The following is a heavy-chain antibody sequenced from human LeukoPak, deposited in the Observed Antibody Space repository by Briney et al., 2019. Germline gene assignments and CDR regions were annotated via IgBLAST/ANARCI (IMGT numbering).Heavy chain of an antibody. CDR3: AREVVALDAFDI. D-gene: IGHD3-22*01. CDR2: INAGNGNT. CDR1: GYTFTSYA. V-gene: IGHV1-3*01. Sequence: RASVKVSCKASGYTFTSYAMHWVRQAPGQRLEWMGWINAGNGNTKYSQKFQGRVTITRDTSASTAYMELSSLRSEDTAVYYCAREVVALDAFDIWDQGTMVTVSS. J-gene: IGHJ3*02.